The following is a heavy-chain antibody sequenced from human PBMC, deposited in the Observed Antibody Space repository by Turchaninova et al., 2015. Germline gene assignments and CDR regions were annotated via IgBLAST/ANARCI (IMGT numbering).Heavy chain of an antibody. Sequence: QVQLKESGPGLVKPSETLSLTCGVAGYSISSGYYWGLIRQPPGKGLEWIGSSYHSGGTYYNPSLKSRITISVDTSRNQFSLRLSSVTAADTAVFYCARQLALDNAFDIWGQGTMVTVSS. D-gene: IGHD3-22*01. CDR1: GYSISSGYY. J-gene: IGHJ3*02. CDR3: ARQLALDNAFDI. V-gene: IGHV4-38-2*01. CDR2: SYHSGGT.